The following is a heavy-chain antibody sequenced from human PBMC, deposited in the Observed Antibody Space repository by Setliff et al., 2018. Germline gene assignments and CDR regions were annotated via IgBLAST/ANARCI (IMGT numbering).Heavy chain of an antibody. V-gene: IGHV3-23*01. J-gene: IGHJ4*02. CDR1: GFTVSTNY. CDR3: AKDVAITIFGVVTSSPH. CDR2: ISNSGGGT. D-gene: IGHD3-3*01. Sequence: PGGSLRLSCAASGFTVSTNYMSWVRQAPGKRLEWVSAISNSGGGTYYADSVKGRFTISRDNSKNTLFLQMNSLRAEDTAVYYCAKDVAITIFGVVTSSPHWGQGTLVTVSS.